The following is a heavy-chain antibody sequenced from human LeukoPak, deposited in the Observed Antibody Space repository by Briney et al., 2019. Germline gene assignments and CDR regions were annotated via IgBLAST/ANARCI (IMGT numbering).Heavy chain of an antibody. CDR3: AKIAVAGSYGMDV. Sequence: QPGRSLRLSCAASGFTFSSYGMHWVRQAPGKGLEWVAVISYDGSSKYYADSVKGRFTISRDNSKNTLYLQMNSLRAEDTAVYYCAKIAVAGSYGMDVWGQGTTVTVSS. D-gene: IGHD6-19*01. CDR2: ISYDGSSK. V-gene: IGHV3-30*18. CDR1: GFTFSSYG. J-gene: IGHJ6*02.